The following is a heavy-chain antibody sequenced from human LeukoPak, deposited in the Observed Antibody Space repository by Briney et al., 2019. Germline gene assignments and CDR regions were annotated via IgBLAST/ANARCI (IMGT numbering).Heavy chain of an antibody. CDR1: GLTFADYA. D-gene: IGHD3-3*01. CDR3: AGGNFWSGYWIDY. CDR2: IGTKVYGGTT. J-gene: IGHJ4*02. V-gene: IGHV3-49*04. Sequence: PGGSLRLSCTGSGLTFADYALTWVRQAPGKGLEWVGFIGTKVYGGTTEYAASVKGRFTISRDDSKSIIYLHMNSLKTDDTAVYYCAGGNFWSGYWIDYWGRGTLLTVST.